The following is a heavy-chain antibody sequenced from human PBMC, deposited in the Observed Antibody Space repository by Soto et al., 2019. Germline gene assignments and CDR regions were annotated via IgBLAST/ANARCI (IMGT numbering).Heavy chain of an antibody. CDR3: ARTNRGFFDY. J-gene: IGHJ4*02. CDR1: GGSISSYY. V-gene: IGHV4-59*01. Sequence: PSETLSLTCTVSGGSISSYYWSWIRQPPGKGLEWIGYIYYSGSTNYNPSLKSRVNISVDTSKNQFSLKLSSVTAADTAVYYCARTNRGFFDYWGQGTLVTVSS. D-gene: IGHD7-27*01. CDR2: IYYSGST.